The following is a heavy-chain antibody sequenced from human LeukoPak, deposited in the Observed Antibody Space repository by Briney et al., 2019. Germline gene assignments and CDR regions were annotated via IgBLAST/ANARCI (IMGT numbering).Heavy chain of an antibody. J-gene: IGHJ4*02. V-gene: IGHV3-30-3*01. CDR1: GFTFSSYA. D-gene: IGHD4-17*01. CDR2: ISYDGSNK. Sequence: GSLRLSCAASGFTFSSYAMHWVRQAPGKGLEWVAVISYDGSNKYYADSVKGRFTISRDNSKNTLYLQMNSLRAEDTAVYYCARDLGTVNDYWGQGTLVTVSS. CDR3: ARDLGTVNDY.